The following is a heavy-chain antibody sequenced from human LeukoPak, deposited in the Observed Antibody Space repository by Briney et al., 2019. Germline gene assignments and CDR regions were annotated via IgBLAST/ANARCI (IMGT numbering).Heavy chain of an antibody. CDR1: GFIFSSYG. CDR2: ISYDGSNK. D-gene: IGHD2-21*02. Sequence: GGSLRLSCAASGFIFSSYGMHWVRQAPGKGLEWVAVISYDGSNKYYADSVKGRFTISRDNSKNTLYLQMNSLRAEDTAVYYCARDPWVTATLYYFDYWGQGTLVTVSS. J-gene: IGHJ4*02. V-gene: IGHV3-30*19. CDR3: ARDPWVTATLYYFDY.